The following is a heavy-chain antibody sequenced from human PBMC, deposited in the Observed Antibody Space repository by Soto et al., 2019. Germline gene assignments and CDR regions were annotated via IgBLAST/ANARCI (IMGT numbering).Heavy chain of an antibody. CDR3: AKDPDDFWSGSYTFDY. J-gene: IGHJ4*02. D-gene: IGHD3-3*01. CDR2: ISGSGGST. V-gene: IGHV3-23*01. CDR1: GFTFSSYA. Sequence: GGSLRLSCAASGFTFSSYAISWVRQAPWKGLEWVSAISGSGGSTYYADSVKGRFTISRDNSKNTLYLQMNSLRAEDTAVYYCAKDPDDFWSGSYTFDYWGQGTLVTVSS.